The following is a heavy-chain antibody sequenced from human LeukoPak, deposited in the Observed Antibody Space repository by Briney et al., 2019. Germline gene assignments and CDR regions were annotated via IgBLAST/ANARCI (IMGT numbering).Heavy chain of an antibody. CDR3: AGGQGDDPFDY. J-gene: IGHJ4*02. CDR2: IYYSGST. D-gene: IGHD3-10*01. V-gene: IGHV4-59*01. Sequence: PSETLSLTCTVSGGSISSYYWSWIRQPPGKGLEWIGHIYYSGSTNYNPSLKSRVTISVDTSKNQFSLKLSSVTAADTAVYYCAGGQGDDPFDYWGQGTLVTVSS. CDR1: GGSISSYY.